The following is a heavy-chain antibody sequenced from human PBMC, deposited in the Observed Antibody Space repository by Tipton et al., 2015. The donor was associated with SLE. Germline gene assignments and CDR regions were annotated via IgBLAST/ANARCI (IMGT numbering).Heavy chain of an antibody. Sequence: LRLSCTVSGGSISSYYWSWIRQPPGKGLEWIGYIYYSGSTNYNPSLKSRVTISVDTSKNQFSLKLSSVTAADTAVYYCARVLHYYDSSGYYPPAFDIWGQGTMVTVSS. V-gene: IGHV4-59*01. J-gene: IGHJ3*02. D-gene: IGHD3-22*01. CDR2: IYYSGST. CDR3: ARVLHYYDSSGYYPPAFDI. CDR1: GGSISSYY.